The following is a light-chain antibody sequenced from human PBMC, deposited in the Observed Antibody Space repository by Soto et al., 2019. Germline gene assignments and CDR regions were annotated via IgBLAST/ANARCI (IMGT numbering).Light chain of an antibody. J-gene: IGKJ1*01. CDR3: MQTLHAWT. Sequence: IVLTQSPLSLPFTPGEPASISCICIHILLHSKGFNYLDWYLQKPGQSPQLLIYLGSYRASGVPDRFSGSASGTDFTLKISRVEAGDVGVYYCMQTLHAWTFGQGTKVETK. CDR1: HILLHSKGFNY. V-gene: IGKV2-28*01. CDR2: LGS.